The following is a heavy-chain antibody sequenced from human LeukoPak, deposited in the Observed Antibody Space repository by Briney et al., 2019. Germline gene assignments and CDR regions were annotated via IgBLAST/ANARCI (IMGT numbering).Heavy chain of an antibody. CDR1: GGSISSYY. CDR3: AREKYYGLGSTGALDV. D-gene: IGHD3-10*01. J-gene: IGHJ6*02. CDR2: IYYSGST. Sequence: PSETLSLTCTVSGGSISSYYWSWIRQPPGKGLEWIGYIYYSGSTNYNPSLKSRVTISVDTSKNQFSLKLSSVTAADTAVYYCAREKYYGLGSTGALDVWGQGTTVTVSS. V-gene: IGHV4-59*01.